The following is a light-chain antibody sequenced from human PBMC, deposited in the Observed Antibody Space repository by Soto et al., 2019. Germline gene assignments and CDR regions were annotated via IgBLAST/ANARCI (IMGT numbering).Light chain of an antibody. CDR2: GAS. CDR1: QSVSSN. Sequence: EIVMTQSPATLSVSPGERATISCRASQSVSSNLAWYQQKPGQAPRLLISGASTRATGIPARFSGSGSGTAVTLTIISLQSEDFSVYYCQQYNNWPPLTFGGGTKVEIK. J-gene: IGKJ4*01. CDR3: QQYNNWPPLT. V-gene: IGKV3-15*01.